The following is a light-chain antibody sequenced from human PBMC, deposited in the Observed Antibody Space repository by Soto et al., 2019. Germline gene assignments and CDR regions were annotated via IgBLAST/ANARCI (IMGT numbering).Light chain of an antibody. V-gene: IGKV1-12*01. Sequence: DIQMTQSPSSVSASVGDRVTITCRASQTINTWLAWYRHKPGKAPKLLIYAASTLESGVPSRFSGSGSGTDFTLTINSLQPEDFASYFCQQSNSFPWTFGQGTKVET. CDR1: QTINTW. CDR3: QQSNSFPWT. J-gene: IGKJ1*01. CDR2: AAS.